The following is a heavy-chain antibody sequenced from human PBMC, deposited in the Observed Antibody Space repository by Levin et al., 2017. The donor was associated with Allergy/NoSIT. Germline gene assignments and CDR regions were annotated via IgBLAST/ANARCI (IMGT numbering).Heavy chain of an antibody. J-gene: IGHJ3*02. CDR1: GYSFTFFG. Sequence: ASVKVSCKASGYSFTFFGISWVRQAPGQGLEWMGWISPYNGDTNYAQKFQGRVTMTTDTSTSTAYMELRGLRSDDTAVHYCAREMADTAADTFDIWGQGTMVTVFS. D-gene: IGHD5-18*01. CDR3: AREMADTAADTFDI. CDR2: ISPYNGDT. V-gene: IGHV1-18*01.